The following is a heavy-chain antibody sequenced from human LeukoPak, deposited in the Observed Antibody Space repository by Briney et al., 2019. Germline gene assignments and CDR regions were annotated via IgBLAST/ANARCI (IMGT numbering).Heavy chain of an antibody. CDR3: ARDMDNYYVSIDY. V-gene: IGHV3-7*01. D-gene: IGHD1-26*01. J-gene: IGHJ4*02. CDR1: GFTFSLYW. CDR2: IRPDGIET. Sequence: GGSLRLSCAASGFTFSLYWMSWVRQVPGKGLEWLANIRPDGIETYHVDSVRGRFTISRDNARNSLYLQMNSVRAEDTGVYYCARDMDNYYVSIDYWGQGTLVTVSS.